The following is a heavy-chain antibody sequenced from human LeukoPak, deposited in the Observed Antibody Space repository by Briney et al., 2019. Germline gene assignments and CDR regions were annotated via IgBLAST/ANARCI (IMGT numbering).Heavy chain of an antibody. CDR3: AKDPRASSAYYYDRLGY. Sequence: GGSLRLSCAASGFTFSSYGMSWVRQAPGKGLEWVSAISGSAGSTYYADSVKGRFTISRDNSKNTLYLQMNSLRAEDTALYYCAKDPRASSAYYYDRLGYWGQGTLVTVSS. V-gene: IGHV3-23*01. CDR2: ISGSAGST. D-gene: IGHD3-22*01. CDR1: GFTFSSYG. J-gene: IGHJ4*02.